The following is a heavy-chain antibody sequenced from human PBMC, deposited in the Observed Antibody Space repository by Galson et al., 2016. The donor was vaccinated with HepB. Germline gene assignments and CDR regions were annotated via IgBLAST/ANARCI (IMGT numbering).Heavy chain of an antibody. D-gene: IGHD2-15*01. CDR2: IWYDGITK. V-gene: IGHV3-33*01. CDR1: GFTFSNYG. J-gene: IGHJ5*02. Sequence: SLRLSCAASGFTFSNYGIHWVRQAPGKGLEWVAVIWYDGITKYYSDSVKGRFTVSRDNSKTTVYLQMNSLRAEDTAVYYCARGSSFYHYWCPSRPYCFDPWGQGTLVTVSS. CDR3: ARGSSFYHYWCPSRPYCFDP.